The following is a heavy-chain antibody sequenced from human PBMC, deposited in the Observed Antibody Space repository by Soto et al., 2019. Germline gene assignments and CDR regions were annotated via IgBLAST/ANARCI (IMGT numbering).Heavy chain of an antibody. V-gene: IGHV3-48*02. D-gene: IGHD3-16*02. J-gene: IGHJ4*02. CDR1: GFTFSSYS. CDR3: ARDREYYDYVWGSYRYHFDY. CDR2: ISSSSSTI. Sequence: GGSLRLSCTASGFTFSSYSMNWVRQAPGKGLEWVSYISSSSSTIYYADSVKGRFTISRDNAKNSLYLQMNSLRDEDTAVYYCARDREYYDYVWGSYRYHFDYWGQGTLVTVSS.